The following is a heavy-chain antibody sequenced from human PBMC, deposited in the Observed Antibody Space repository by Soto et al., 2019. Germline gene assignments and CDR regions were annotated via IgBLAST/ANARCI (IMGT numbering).Heavy chain of an antibody. D-gene: IGHD5-18*01. V-gene: IGHV4-4*02. Sequence: SETLSLTCAVSGGSISSSNWWSWVRQPPGKGLEWIGEIYHSGSTNYNPSLKSRVTISVDKSKNQFSLKLSSVTAADTAVYYCARFNSYGFQTKFDPWGQGTLVTVSS. CDR2: IYHSGST. CDR1: GGSISSSNW. J-gene: IGHJ5*02. CDR3: ARFNSYGFQTKFDP.